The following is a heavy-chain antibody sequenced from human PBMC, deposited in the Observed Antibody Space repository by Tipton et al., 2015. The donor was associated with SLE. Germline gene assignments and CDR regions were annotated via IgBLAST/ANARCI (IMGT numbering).Heavy chain of an antibody. Sequence: LRLSCTVSGGSINSHYWSWIRQSPGTGLEWLGYIHYTEGTNFNPSIKSRVTISLDTSKNQFSLTLSSVSAADTAVYYCARVMGGGYAGYYYYVMDVWGQGTTVIVSS. CDR1: GGSINSHY. J-gene: IGHJ6*02. D-gene: IGHD5-12*01. CDR2: IHYTEGT. V-gene: IGHV4-59*11. CDR3: ARVMGGGYAGYYYYVMDV.